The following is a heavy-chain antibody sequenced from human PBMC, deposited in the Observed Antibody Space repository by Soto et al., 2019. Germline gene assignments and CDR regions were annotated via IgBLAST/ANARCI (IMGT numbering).Heavy chain of an antibody. Sequence: QISLKESGPTVVKPTQTLTLTCTFSGFSLTTYGEGVAWIRQPPGKALEWLALIYWDDNKRYSPSLRTRLTITKDTSKNQVVATMTDTDPEDTGTYFCAHRPGTGSYDFWGQGILVTVSS. J-gene: IGHJ4*02. CDR3: AHRPGTGSYDF. CDR2: IYWDDNK. CDR1: GFSLTTYGEG. D-gene: IGHD3-10*01. V-gene: IGHV2-5*02.